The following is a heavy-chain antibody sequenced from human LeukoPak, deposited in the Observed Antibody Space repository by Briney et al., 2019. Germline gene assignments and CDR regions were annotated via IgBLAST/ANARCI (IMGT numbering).Heavy chain of an antibody. CDR3: ARDNSQYGDYVEAFDI. CDR1: GFTLSSYE. V-gene: IGHV3-48*03. D-gene: IGHD4-17*01. CDR2: ISSSGSTI. Sequence: PGGSLRLSCAASGFTLSSYEMNWVRQAPGKGLEWVSYISSSGSTIYYADSVKGRFTISRDNAKNSLYLQMNSLRAEDTAVYYCARDNSQYGDYVEAFDIWGQGTMVTVSS. J-gene: IGHJ3*02.